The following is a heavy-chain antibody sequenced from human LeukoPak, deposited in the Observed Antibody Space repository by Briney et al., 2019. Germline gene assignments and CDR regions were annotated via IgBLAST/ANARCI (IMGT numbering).Heavy chain of an antibody. CDR3: AKDLEMATIEGFDY. J-gene: IGHJ4*02. Sequence: GGSLRLSCAASGFTFSSYGMHWVRQAPGKGLEWVAVIWYDGSNKYYADSVKGRFTFSRDNSRNTLYLQMNSLRAEDTAVYYCAKDLEMATIEGFDYWGQGTLVTVSS. D-gene: IGHD5-24*01. V-gene: IGHV3-33*06. CDR1: GFTFSSYG. CDR2: IWYDGSNK.